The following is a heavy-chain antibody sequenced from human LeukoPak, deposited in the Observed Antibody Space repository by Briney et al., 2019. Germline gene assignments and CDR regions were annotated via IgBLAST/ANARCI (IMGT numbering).Heavy chain of an antibody. CDR1: GFTFSSYW. CDR3: ARNYSSLFDY. Sequence: GGSLRLSCAASGFTFSSYWMSWVRQAPGKGLEWVANIKEDGSEKYYVDSVKGRFTISRDNAKNLLYLQTNSLRAEDTAVYYCARNYSSLFDYWGQGNMVTVSS. J-gene: IGHJ4*02. D-gene: IGHD6-13*01. V-gene: IGHV3-7*01. CDR2: IKEDGSEK.